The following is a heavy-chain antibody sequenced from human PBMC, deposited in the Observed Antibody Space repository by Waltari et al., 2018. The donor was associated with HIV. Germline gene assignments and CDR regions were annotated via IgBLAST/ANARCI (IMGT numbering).Heavy chain of an antibody. Sequence: EVQLVQSGAEVKKPGESLKISCKGSGYSFTSYWIGWVRQMPGKGLEWMGVIYPGDSDTRYSPSFQGQVTISADKSISTAYLQWSSLKASDTAMYYCARLTGIQLWYGLPGPFFDIWGQGTMVTVSS. V-gene: IGHV5-51*03. CDR2: IYPGDSDT. CDR1: GYSFTSYW. CDR3: ARLTGIQLWYGLPGPFFDI. D-gene: IGHD5-18*01. J-gene: IGHJ3*02.